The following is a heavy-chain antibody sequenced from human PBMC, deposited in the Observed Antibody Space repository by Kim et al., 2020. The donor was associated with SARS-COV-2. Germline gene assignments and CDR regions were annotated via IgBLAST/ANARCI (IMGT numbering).Heavy chain of an antibody. V-gene: IGHV3-11*04. Sequence: GGSLRLSCAASGFTFSAYSMSWVRQAPGKGLEWIAYKSNSGTTYYSDSVKGRFIISRDNDKNSVFLQLNNVRVDDSAVYFCAKWVNSGSFLGPFDYWGQG. CDR3: AKWVNSGSFLGPFDY. CDR2: KSNSGTT. J-gene: IGHJ4*02. CDR1: GFTFSAYS. D-gene: IGHD5-12*01.